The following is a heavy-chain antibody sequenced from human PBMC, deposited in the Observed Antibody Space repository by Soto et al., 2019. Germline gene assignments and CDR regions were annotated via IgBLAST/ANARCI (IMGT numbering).Heavy chain of an antibody. V-gene: IGHV4-31*03. J-gene: IGHJ3*02. CDR1: GGSISSGGYY. D-gene: IGHD2-15*01. CDR3: AILQETHEEVQAFDI. Sequence: QVQLQESGPGLVKPSQTLSLTCTVSGGSISSGGYYWSWIRQHPGKGLEWIGYIYYSGSTYYNPCLKSRVTISVDTSKNQFSLKLSSVTAADTAVYYCAILQETHEEVQAFDIWGQGTMVTVSS. CDR2: IYYSGST.